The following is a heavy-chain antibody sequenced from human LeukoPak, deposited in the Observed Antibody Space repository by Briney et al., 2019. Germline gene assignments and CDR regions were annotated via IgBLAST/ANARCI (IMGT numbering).Heavy chain of an antibody. Sequence: GESLKISCKGSGYTFTRYWIGWVRQMPGKGLGWLGIIYPGESDTRYSPSFQGRVATSADKSLRTAYLQLSSLKASDPAMFYCARHGSRGYPHVFVIWGQGTMVTVSS. CDR3: ARHGSRGYPHVFVI. V-gene: IGHV5-51*01. D-gene: IGHD5-12*01. CDR1: GYTFTRYW. J-gene: IGHJ3*02. CDR2: IYPGESDT.